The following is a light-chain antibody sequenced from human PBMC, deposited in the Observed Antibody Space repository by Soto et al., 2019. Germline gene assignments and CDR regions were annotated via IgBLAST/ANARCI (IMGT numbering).Light chain of an antibody. J-gene: IGLJ1*01. CDR2: GNS. V-gene: IGLV1-40*01. CDR1: SSNIGAGYD. Sequence: QAVVTQPPSVSGAPGQRVTISCTGSSSNIGAGYDVHWYQQLPGTAPKLLIYGNSNRPSGVPDRFSGSKSGTSASLAITGLQAEDEADYYCQSYDSSLHVFGSGTMLTVL. CDR3: QSYDSSLHV.